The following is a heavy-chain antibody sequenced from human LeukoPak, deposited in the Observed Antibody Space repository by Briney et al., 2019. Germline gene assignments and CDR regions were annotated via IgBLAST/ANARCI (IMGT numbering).Heavy chain of an antibody. CDR1: GFAFSGYG. J-gene: IGHJ4*02. V-gene: IGHV3-21*01. CDR3: ARDSWVTTADY. D-gene: IGHD4-11*01. Sequence: GGSLRLSCAVSGFAFSGYGMSWVRQAPGKGLEWVSSISSSSSYIYYADSVKGRFTISRDNAKNSLYLQLNSLRAEDTAVYYCARDSWVTTADYWGQGTLVTVSS. CDR2: ISSSSSYI.